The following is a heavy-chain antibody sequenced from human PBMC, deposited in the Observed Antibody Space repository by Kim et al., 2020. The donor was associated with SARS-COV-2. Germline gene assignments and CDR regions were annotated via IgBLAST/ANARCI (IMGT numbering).Heavy chain of an antibody. Sequence: SETLSLTCAVYGGSFSGYYWSWIRQPPGKGLEWIGEINHSGSTNYNPSLKSRVTISVDTSKNQFSLKLSSVTAADTAVYYCARAAKGIVTYYYYYGMVV. J-gene: IGHJ6*01. D-gene: IGHD1-26*01. CDR3: ARAAKGIVTYYYYYGMVV. V-gene: IGHV4-34*01. CDR1: GGSFSGYY. CDR2: INHSGST.